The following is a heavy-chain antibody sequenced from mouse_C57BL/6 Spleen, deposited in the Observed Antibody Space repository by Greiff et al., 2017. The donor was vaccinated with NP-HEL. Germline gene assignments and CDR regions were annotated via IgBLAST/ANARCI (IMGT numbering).Heavy chain of an antibody. Sequence: EVKLVESGGGLVQPGGSLKLSCAASGFTFSDYGMAWVRQAPRKGPEWVAFISNLAYSIYYADTLTGRFTISRENAKNTLYLEMSSLRSEDTAMYYCARPDSSGYWFAYWGQGTLVTVSA. V-gene: IGHV5-15*01. J-gene: IGHJ3*01. CDR1: GFTFSDYG. D-gene: IGHD3-2*02. CDR2: ISNLAYSI. CDR3: ARPDSSGYWFAY.